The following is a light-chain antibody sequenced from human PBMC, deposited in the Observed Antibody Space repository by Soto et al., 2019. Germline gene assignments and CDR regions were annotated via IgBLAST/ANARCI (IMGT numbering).Light chain of an antibody. Sequence: VLTQPPSVSGAPGQRVTISCTGSSSNIGSTYDVQWYQQLPGTAPKLLIHGNTDRPSGVPDRFSGSKSGTSASLAITGLQAEDEADYYCSSYTSSSSVNYVFGTGTKVTVL. CDR2: GNT. V-gene: IGLV1-40*01. CDR1: SSNIGSTYD. CDR3: SSYTSSSSVNYV. J-gene: IGLJ1*01.